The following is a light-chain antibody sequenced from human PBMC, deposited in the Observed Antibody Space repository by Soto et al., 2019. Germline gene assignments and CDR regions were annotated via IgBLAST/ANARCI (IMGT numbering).Light chain of an antibody. J-gene: IGLJ1*01. CDR2: DVT. V-gene: IGLV2-14*01. Sequence: QSGMTRRASVSGSPGQSITVSCTGTGKDVGGYNYVSWYQQHPGKAPKLITYDVTNRPSGVSNRFSGSKSGNTASLTISGLQAEDEADYYCSSYTSSSTYVFGTGTKVTVL. CDR3: SSYTSSSTYV. CDR1: GKDVGGYNY.